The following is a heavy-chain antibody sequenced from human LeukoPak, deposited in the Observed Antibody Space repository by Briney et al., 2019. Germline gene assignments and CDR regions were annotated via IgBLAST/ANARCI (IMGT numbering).Heavy chain of an antibody. CDR2: INPNSGGT. Sequence: ASVKVSCKASGYTFTGYYMHWVRQAPGQGLEWMGWINPNSGGTNYAQKFQGRVTMTRDTSISTAYMGLSRLRSDDTAVYYCARVEIAVAGTEDYWGQGTLVTVSS. V-gene: IGHV1-2*02. CDR3: ARVEIAVAGTEDY. D-gene: IGHD6-19*01. CDR1: GYTFTGYY. J-gene: IGHJ4*02.